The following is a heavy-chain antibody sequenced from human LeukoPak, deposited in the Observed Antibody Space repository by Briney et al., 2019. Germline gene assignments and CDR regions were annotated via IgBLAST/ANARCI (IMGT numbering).Heavy chain of an antibody. V-gene: IGHV3-23*01. CDR2: ISGSGDST. Sequence: PGGSLRLSCAASGFTFNKCAMSWVRQAPGKGLEWVSAISGSGDSTYYADSVKGRFTISRDNSKNTLYLQMISLRAEDTAVYYCAKGGGSYFRRVTYYYYYMDVWGKGTTVTVSS. CDR3: AKGGGSYFRRVTYYYYYMDV. J-gene: IGHJ6*03. CDR1: GFTFNKCA. D-gene: IGHD1-26*01.